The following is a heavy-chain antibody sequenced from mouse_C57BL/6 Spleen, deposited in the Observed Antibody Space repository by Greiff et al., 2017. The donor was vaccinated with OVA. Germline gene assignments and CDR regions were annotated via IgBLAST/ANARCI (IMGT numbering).Heavy chain of an antibody. CDR2: IWRGGST. D-gene: IGHD2-4*01. J-gene: IGHJ4*01. CDR3: AKNDYDVPYAMDY. V-gene: IGHV2-5*01. Sequence: QVQLQQSGPGLVQPSQSLSITCTVSGFSLTSYGVHWVRQSPGKGLEWLGVIWRGGSTDYNAAFMSRLSITKDNSKSQVFFKMNSLQADDTAIYYCAKNDYDVPYAMDYWGQGTSVTVSS. CDR1: GFSLTSYG.